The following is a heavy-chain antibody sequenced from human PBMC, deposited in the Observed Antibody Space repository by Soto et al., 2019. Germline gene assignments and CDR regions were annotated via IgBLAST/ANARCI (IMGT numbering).Heavy chain of an antibody. Sequence: QITLKESGPTLVKPTQTLTLTCTFSAFSLSTGGVGVGWIRQPPGKAIEWLALIYWDDDKRYSPSLSSRITIPKDTSKHQVAFTMPNMYPVHTPTYYCLKSRCGADCLQSYASYYYHGMDVWGQGTTVTFSS. D-gene: IGHD2-2*01. CDR1: AFSLSTGGVG. CDR3: LKSRCGADCLQSYASYYYHGMDV. J-gene: IGHJ6*02. V-gene: IGHV2-5*02. CDR2: IYWDDDK.